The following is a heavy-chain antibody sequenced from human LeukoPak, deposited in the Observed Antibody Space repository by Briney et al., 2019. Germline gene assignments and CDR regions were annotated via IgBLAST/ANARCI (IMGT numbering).Heavy chain of an antibody. V-gene: IGHV3-9*01. J-gene: IGHJ3*02. CDR3: AKDTRYSNYAGGSFDI. CDR2: ISWNSGGT. Sequence: GGSLRLSCAASGFTFDDYAMHWVRQAPGKGLEWVSGISWNSGGTGYADSVKGRVTISRDNAKNSLYLQMNSLRVEDTALYYCAKDTRYSNYAGGSFDIWGQGTMVTASS. CDR1: GFTFDDYA. D-gene: IGHD4-11*01.